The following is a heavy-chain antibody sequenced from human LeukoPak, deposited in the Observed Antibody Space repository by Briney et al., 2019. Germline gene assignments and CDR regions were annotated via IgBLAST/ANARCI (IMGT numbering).Heavy chain of an antibody. D-gene: IGHD4-17*01. Sequence: SETLSLTCTGSGGSISSYYWSWIRQPPGKGLEGIGYIYYSGSTNYNPSLKSRVTISVDTSKNQFSLKLSSVTAADTAVYHCARDLRNDAFDIWGQGTMVTVSS. J-gene: IGHJ3*02. V-gene: IGHV4-59*01. CDR1: GGSISSYY. CDR2: IYYSGST. CDR3: ARDLRNDAFDI.